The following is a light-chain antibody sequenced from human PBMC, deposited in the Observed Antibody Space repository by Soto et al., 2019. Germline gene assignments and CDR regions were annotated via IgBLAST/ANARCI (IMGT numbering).Light chain of an antibody. CDR2: EVS. V-gene: IGKV2-24*01. Sequence: EIVMTQTPLSSPVTLGHPASISCRSSQSLVHSNGHTYLRWLHQRPGQPPSLLIYEVSNRFSGVPDRFSGGGAGTDFTLRISRVEAEDVGVYYCMQATQSPTFGPGTKVDIK. CDR3: MQATQSPT. CDR1: QSLVHSNGHTY. J-gene: IGKJ3*01.